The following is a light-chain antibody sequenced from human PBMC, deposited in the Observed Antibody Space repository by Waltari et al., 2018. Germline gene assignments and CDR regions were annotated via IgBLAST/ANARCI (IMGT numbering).Light chain of an antibody. CDR1: SSNIGSNF. Sequence: QSVVTQPPSASGTPGQRVTISCSGSSSNIGSNFVYWYQQLPGATPKVLIFRNDRRPGGVPDRFAGSKSGTSASLDISGLRSEDEANYYCATWDGSLSAVVFGGGTKLTVL. J-gene: IGLJ2*01. CDR3: ATWDGSLSAVV. CDR2: RND. V-gene: IGLV1-47*01.